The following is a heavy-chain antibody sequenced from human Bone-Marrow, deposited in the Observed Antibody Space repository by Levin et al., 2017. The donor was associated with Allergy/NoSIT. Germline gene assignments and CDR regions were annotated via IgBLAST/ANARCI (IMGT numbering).Heavy chain of an antibody. V-gene: IGHV3-33*01. CDR1: GFTFSSYG. CDR3: ARDPLTSCYDCDRGNYYYYYYMDV. J-gene: IGHJ6*03. CDR2: IWYDGSNK. D-gene: IGHD2-2*01. Sequence: PGGSLRLSCAASGFTFSSYGMHWVRQAPGKGLEWVAVIWYDGSNKYYADSVKGRFTISRDNSKNTLYLQMNSLRAEDTAVYYCARDPLTSCYDCDRGNYYYYYYMDVWGKGTTVTVSS.